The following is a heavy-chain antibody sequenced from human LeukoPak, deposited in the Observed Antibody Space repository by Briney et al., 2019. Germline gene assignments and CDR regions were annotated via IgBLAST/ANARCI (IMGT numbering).Heavy chain of an antibody. J-gene: IGHJ4*02. CDR2: IKSNIDGATT. CDR3: TTVSMLSSGYGDYFDY. CDR1: GFTFSNAY. D-gene: IGHD4-17*01. Sequence: GGSLRLSCAASGFTFSNAYMTWVRQAPGKGLEWVGRIKSNIDGATTDYAAPVKGRFIISRDDSKNTLYLQMNTLKTEDTAVYYCTTVSMLSSGYGDYFDYWGQGTLVTVSS. V-gene: IGHV3-15*01.